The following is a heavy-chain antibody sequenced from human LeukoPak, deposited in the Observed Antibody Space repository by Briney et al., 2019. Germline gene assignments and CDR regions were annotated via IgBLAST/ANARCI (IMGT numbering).Heavy chain of an antibody. CDR1: GFTFSRYW. CDR2: IKEDGSEA. V-gene: IGHV3-7*01. Sequence: GGSLRLSCVAAGFTFSRYWMSWVRQATGKGLECVAKIKEDGSEAHYVDSVKGRFTISRDNAKESLYLQMNTLRAEDTAAYYCARDYTGGWNDYWGQGIRVTVSS. D-gene: IGHD7-27*01. J-gene: IGHJ4*02. CDR3: ARDYTGGWNDY.